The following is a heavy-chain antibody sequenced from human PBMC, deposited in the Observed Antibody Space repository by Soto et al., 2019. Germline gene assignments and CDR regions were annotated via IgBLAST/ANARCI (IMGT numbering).Heavy chain of an antibody. CDR1: GGSISSYF. J-gene: IGHJ4*02. CDR2: VYYTGTT. D-gene: IGHD6-19*01. V-gene: IGHV4-59*01. Sequence: SETLSLTCTVSGGSISSYFYIWVRQPPGKGLEWIGSVYYTGTTDYNPSLKSRVTISVDTSKTQFSLNLRSVTAADTAVYYCARDLVAVPRPFDYWGRGTLVTVSS. CDR3: ARDLVAVPRPFDY.